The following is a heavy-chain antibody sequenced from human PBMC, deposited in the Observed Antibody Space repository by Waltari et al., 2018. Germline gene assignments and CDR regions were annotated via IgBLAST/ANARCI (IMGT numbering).Heavy chain of an antibody. D-gene: IGHD3-10*01. CDR3: ARGGSGSPSPHPFDI. J-gene: IGHJ3*02. V-gene: IGHV1-8*03. Sequence: QVQLVQSGAEVKKPGASVRVSCKASGYTFTGFDINWVRQAPGQGLEWMAWLNPNSGNTGYARNFRGRVTITGDTSISTAYMELSSLTYEDTAMYYCARGGSGSPSPHPFDIWGQGTMVTVSS. CDR1: GYTFTGFD. CDR2: LNPNSGNT.